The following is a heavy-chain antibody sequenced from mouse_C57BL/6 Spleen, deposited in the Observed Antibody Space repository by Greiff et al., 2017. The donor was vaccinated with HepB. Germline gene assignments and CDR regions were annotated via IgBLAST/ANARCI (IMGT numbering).Heavy chain of an antibody. CDR3: TRRVITTVVAPAMDY. CDR1: GYTFTDYE. Sequence: QVQLKESGAELVRPGASVTLSCKASGYTFTDYEMHWVKQTPVHGLEWIGAIDPETGGTAYNQKFKGKAILTADKSSSTAYMELRSLTSEDSAVYYCTRRVITTVVAPAMDYWGQGTSVTVSS. D-gene: IGHD1-1*01. CDR2: IDPETGGT. J-gene: IGHJ4*01. V-gene: IGHV1-15*01.